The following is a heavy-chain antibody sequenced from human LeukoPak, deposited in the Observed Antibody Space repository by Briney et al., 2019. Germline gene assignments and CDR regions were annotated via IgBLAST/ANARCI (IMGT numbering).Heavy chain of an antibody. Sequence: ASVKVSCKASGYTFTSYYMHWVRQAPGQGLEWMGWMNPNSGNTGYAQKFQGRVTMTRNTSITTAYMELSSLTSEDTAVYYCARNNVTVRYFQHWGQGTVVTVSS. CDR2: MNPNSGNT. J-gene: IGHJ1*01. D-gene: IGHD1/OR15-1a*01. V-gene: IGHV1-8*02. CDR3: ARNNVTVRYFQH. CDR1: GYTFTSYY.